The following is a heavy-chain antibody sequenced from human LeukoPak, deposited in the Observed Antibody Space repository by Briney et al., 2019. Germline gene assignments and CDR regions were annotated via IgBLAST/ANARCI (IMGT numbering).Heavy chain of an antibody. CDR2: ISYDGSNK. CDR3: ARDQLDIVVVPAAIPVGY. D-gene: IGHD2-2*02. V-gene: IGHV3-30*04. CDR1: GFTFSNYA. Sequence: PGGSLRLSCAASGFTFSNYAMHWVRQAPGKGLEWVAVISYDGSNKYYADSVKGRFTISRDNSKTTLYLQMNSLRVEDTAVYYCARDQLDIVVVPAAIPVGYWGQGTLVTASS. J-gene: IGHJ4*02.